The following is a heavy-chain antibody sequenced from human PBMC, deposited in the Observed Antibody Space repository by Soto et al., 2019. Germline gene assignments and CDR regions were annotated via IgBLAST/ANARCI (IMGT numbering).Heavy chain of an antibody. J-gene: IGHJ3*02. Sequence: PGGSLRLSCAASGFTFSSYSMNWVRQAPGKGLEWVSSISSSSSYIYYADSVKGRFTISRDNAKNSLYLQMNSLRAEDTAVYYCARVDRTTGTTREAFDIWGQGTMVTVSS. CDR3: ARVDRTTGTTREAFDI. D-gene: IGHD1-1*01. CDR1: GFTFSSYS. V-gene: IGHV3-21*01. CDR2: ISSSSSYI.